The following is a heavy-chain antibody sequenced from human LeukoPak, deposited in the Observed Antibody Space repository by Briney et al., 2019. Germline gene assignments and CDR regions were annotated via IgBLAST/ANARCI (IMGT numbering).Heavy chain of an antibody. CDR2: IEEDGSDT. D-gene: IGHD2-21*02. CDR1: GFTFSNYW. J-gene: IGHJ4*02. Sequence: GGSLRLSCAASGFTFSNYWMSWVRQAPGKGLEWVANIEEDGSDTYFVDSVRGRFTISRDNAKNLLFLHMNSLRGEDTAVYYCARDQWRLFDYWGQGTLVTVSS. V-gene: IGHV3-7*04. CDR3: ARDQWRLFDY.